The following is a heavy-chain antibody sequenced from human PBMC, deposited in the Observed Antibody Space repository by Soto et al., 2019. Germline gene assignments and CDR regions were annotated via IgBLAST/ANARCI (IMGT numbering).Heavy chain of an antibody. V-gene: IGHV3-23*01. D-gene: IGHD3-22*01. CDR2: VSGSGGGT. Sequence: PGGSLRLSCAASGFTFSSYAMSWVRQAPGKGLEWVSSVSGSGGGTFYADSVKGRFTISRDNSKNTLYLQMNSLRAEDTAVFYCARGASYYYDTGAYYAYWGQGTLVTVSS. J-gene: IGHJ4*02. CDR3: ARGASYYYDTGAYYAY. CDR1: GFTFSSYA.